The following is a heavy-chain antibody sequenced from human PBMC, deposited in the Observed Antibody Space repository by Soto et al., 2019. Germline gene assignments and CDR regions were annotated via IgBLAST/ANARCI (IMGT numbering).Heavy chain of an antibody. Sequence: LRLSCAASGFTVSSKYMSWVRQAPGKGPELISYIYTVGTHYYADPVKRTFIISIDDLNIVLYLQMTSPGADYPAVYYAARNFVVGVPTINYYYSIVVWGQGTTVTVS. V-gene: IGHV3-66*01. CDR3: ARNFVVGVPTINYYYSIVV. D-gene: IGHD1-26*01. J-gene: IGHJ6*02. CDR2: IYTVGTH. CDR1: GFTVSSKY.